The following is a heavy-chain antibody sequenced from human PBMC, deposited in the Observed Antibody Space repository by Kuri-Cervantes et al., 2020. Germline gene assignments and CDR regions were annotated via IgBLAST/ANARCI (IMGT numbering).Heavy chain of an antibody. D-gene: IGHD5-12*01. CDR1: GGSFSGYY. Sequence: ESLKISCAVYGGSFSGYYWSWIRQPPGKGLEWIGEINHSGSTNYNPSLKSRVTISVDTSKNQFSLELSSVTAADTAVYYCVRVGGYSGGLWGQGTLVTVSS. J-gene: IGHJ4*02. V-gene: IGHV4-34*01. CDR3: VRVGGYSGGL. CDR2: INHSGST.